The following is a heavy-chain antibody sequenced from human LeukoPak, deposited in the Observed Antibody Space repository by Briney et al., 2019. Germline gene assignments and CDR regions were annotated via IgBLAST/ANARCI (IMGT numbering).Heavy chain of an antibody. D-gene: IGHD1-1*01. CDR3: AREDNYWAFDH. V-gene: IGHV1-18*01. Sequence: ASVKVSCKASGYSFTCYDVTWVRQAPGQGLEWMGWISTKNGNTNYAQKLQGRVTMTTDTSTSTAYMELRSLRSDDTAVYYCAREDNYWAFDHWGQGTLVTVSS. CDR2: ISTKNGNT. CDR1: GYSFTCYD. J-gene: IGHJ4*02.